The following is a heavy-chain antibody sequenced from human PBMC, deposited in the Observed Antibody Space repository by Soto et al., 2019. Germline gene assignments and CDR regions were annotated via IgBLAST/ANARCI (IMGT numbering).Heavy chain of an antibody. CDR2: IWYDGSNK. CDR1: GFTFSSYG. J-gene: IGHJ1*01. CDR3: ARDSIRASGVIAENFQH. Sequence: QVQLVESGGGVVQPGRSLRLSCAASGFTFSSYGMHWVRQAPGKGLEWVAVIWYDGSNKYYADSVKGRFTISRDNSKNTVYRQINSPKAEDTAVCYWARDSIRASGVIAENFQHWCQGSLVIVCS. D-gene: IGHD2-8*01. V-gene: IGHV3-33*01.